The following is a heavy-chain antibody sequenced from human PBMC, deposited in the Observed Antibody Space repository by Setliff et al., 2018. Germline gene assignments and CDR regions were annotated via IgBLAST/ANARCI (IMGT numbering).Heavy chain of an antibody. J-gene: IGHJ6*03. Sequence: ASVKVSCKASGYTFINYDINWVRQATGQGLEWMGWLNPNISADYTNYAQKFQGRVTMTKDTSTNTAFMQLSSLRSDDTAVYYCVREGVDSRSSTDYRYYMDVWGKGTTVTVSS. D-gene: IGHD3-22*01. CDR3: VREGVDSRSSTDYRYYMDV. CDR2: LNPNISADYT. V-gene: IGHV1-8*01. CDR1: GYTFINYD.